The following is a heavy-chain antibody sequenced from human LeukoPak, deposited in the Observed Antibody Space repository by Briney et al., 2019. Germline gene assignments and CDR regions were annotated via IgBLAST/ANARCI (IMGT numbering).Heavy chain of an antibody. CDR2: IYYSGST. J-gene: IGHJ4*02. CDR1: GGSISSYY. CDR3: ARHAGSIAVADFDY. D-gene: IGHD6-19*01. Sequence: SETLSLTCTVSGGSISSYYWSWIRQPPGKGLEWIGYIYYSGSTNYNPSLKSRVTISVDTSKNQFSLKPSSVTAADTAVYYCARHAGSIAVADFDYWGQGTLVTVSS. V-gene: IGHV4-59*08.